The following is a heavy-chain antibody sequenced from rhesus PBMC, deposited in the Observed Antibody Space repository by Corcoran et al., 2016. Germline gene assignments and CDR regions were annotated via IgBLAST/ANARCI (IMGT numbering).Heavy chain of an antibody. Sequence: QVTLKESGPALVKLTQTLTLPCTFPGFSLSTSRRGVGWIRQPSRMTREWLAHIYWDDDKRYNQTRKNRHTIAKDTSKNQVVLTMTNMDHVDTATYDCARSGYSYGMYYFDYWGQGVLVTVSS. V-gene: IGHV2-1*01. CDR3: ARSGYSYGMYYFDY. D-gene: IGHD5-12*01. CDR2: IYWDDDK. CDR1: GFSLSTSRRG. J-gene: IGHJ4*01.